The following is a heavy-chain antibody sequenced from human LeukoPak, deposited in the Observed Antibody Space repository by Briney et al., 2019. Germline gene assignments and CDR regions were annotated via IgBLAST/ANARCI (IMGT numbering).Heavy chain of an antibody. J-gene: IGHJ4*02. CDR2: ISYSGST. V-gene: IGHV4-59*12. CDR3: ATTNVLLWFGELSKTAYFDY. D-gene: IGHD3-10*01. CDR1: GGFISTYY. Sequence: SETLSLTCTVSGGFISTYYWSWIRQPPGKGLEWIGYISYSGSTNYNPSLKSRLTISVDTSKNQFFLRLNSVTAADTAVYYCATTNVLLWFGELSKTAYFDYWGQGTLVTVSS.